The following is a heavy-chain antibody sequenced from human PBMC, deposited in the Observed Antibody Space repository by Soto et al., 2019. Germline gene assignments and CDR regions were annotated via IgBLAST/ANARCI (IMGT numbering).Heavy chain of an antibody. CDR1: GFTFSSYS. J-gene: IGHJ5*02. CDR2: ISSSSSYI. CDR3: VRDPRGYCSSTSCYGGWFDP. V-gene: IGHV3-21*01. D-gene: IGHD2-2*01. Sequence: GGSLRLSCAASGFTFSSYSMNWVRQAPGKGLEWVSSISSSSSYIYYADSVKGRFTISRDNAKNSLYLQMNSLRAEDTAVYYCVRDPRGYCSSTSCYGGWFDPWGQGTLVTAPQ.